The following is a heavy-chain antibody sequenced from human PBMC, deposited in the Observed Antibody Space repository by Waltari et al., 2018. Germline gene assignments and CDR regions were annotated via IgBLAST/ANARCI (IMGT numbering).Heavy chain of an antibody. CDR3: ARRITIFGSDEYYFDY. J-gene: IGHJ4*02. D-gene: IGHD3-3*01. CDR1: GGSISSYH. V-gene: IGHV4-59*08. CDR2: IYYSGST. Sequence: QVQLQESGPGLVKPSETLSLTCTVSGGSISSYHWSWIRQPPGKGLEWIGYIYYSGSTNYNPSLKSRVTISVDTSKNQFSLKLSSVTAADTAVYYCARRITIFGSDEYYFDYWGQGTLVTVSS.